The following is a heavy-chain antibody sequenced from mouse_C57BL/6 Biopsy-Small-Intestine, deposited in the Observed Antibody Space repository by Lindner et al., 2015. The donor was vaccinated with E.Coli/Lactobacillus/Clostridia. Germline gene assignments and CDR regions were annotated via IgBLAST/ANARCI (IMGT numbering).Heavy chain of an antibody. CDR3: ARYYDYDWYFDV. J-gene: IGHJ1*03. D-gene: IGHD2-4*01. V-gene: IGHV1-18*01. CDR1: GYTFTDYN. Sequence: VQLQESGPELVKPGASVKIPCKASGYTFTDYNMDWVKQSHGKSLEWIGDINPNNGGTIYNQKFKGKATLTVDKSSSTAYMGLRSLTSEDTAVYYCARYYDYDWYFDVWGTGTTVTVSS. CDR2: INPNNGGT.